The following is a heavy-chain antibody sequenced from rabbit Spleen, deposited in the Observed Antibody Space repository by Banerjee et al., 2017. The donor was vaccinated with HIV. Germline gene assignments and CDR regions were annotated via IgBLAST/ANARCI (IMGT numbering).Heavy chain of an antibody. Sequence: QEQLVESGGGLVQPEGSLTLTCTASGFDLNDFYVMRWVRQAPGKGLEWIGYIVPIFGVTYYANWVNGRFTISSHNAQNTLYLQLNSLTAADTATYFCVREAGYGGYGDANLWGQGTLVTVS. CDR3: VREAGYGGYGDANL. CDR1: GFDLNDFYV. CDR2: IVPIFGVT. D-gene: IGHD6-1*01. J-gene: IGHJ4*01. V-gene: IGHV1S47*01.